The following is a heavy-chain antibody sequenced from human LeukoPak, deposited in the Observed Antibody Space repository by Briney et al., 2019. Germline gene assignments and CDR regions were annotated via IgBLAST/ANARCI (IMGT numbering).Heavy chain of an antibody. CDR3: AKKQNLWFGELFPDY. Sequence: GGSLRLSCAASGFTFSSYGMHWVRQAPGKGLEWVAFIRYDGSNKYYADSVKGRFTISRDNSKNTLYLQMNSLRAEDTAVYYCAKKQNLWFGELFPDYWGQGTLVTVSS. D-gene: IGHD3-10*01. CDR2: IRYDGSNK. CDR1: GFTFSSYG. V-gene: IGHV3-30*02. J-gene: IGHJ4*02.